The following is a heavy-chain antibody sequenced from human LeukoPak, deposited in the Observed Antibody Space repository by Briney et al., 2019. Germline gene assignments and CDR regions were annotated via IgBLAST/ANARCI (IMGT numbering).Heavy chain of an antibody. J-gene: IGHJ4*02. V-gene: IGHV3-48*03. Sequence: GGSLRLSCAASGFTFSSYEMNWVRQAPGKGLEWVSYISSSGSTINYADSVKGRFTISRDNAKNSLYLQMNSLRAEDTAVYYCTRGLDGAKDRKRFDYWGQGTLVTVSS. D-gene: IGHD5-24*01. CDR1: GFTFSSYE. CDR2: ISSSGSTI. CDR3: TRGLDGAKDRKRFDY.